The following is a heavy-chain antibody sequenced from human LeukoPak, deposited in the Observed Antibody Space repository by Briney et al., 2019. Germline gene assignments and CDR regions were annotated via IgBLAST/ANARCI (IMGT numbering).Heavy chain of an antibody. CDR3: ARYGPAACHAFDY. V-gene: IGHV3-21*01. CDR2: INNVDSHI. J-gene: IGHJ4*02. D-gene: IGHD3-10*01. Sequence: GGSVRLSCAASGFTFSSFGMKGEGQARGKGVEGGSSINNVDSHIYYAHQVKVRFTISRDNAKNSLYLQMNSLSVADTAVYYCARYGPAACHAFDYWGQGTPVTVSS. CDR1: GFTFSSFG.